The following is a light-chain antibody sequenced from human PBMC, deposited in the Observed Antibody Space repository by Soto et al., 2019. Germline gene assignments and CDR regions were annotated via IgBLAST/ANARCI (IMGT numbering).Light chain of an antibody. CDR3: QQYNWPPTWT. CDR1: QTVRSSY. CDR2: GAS. J-gene: IGKJ1*01. V-gene: IGKV3-20*01. Sequence: EIVLTQSPGTLSLSPGERATLSFRASQTVRSSYLAWYQQKPGQAPRLLIYGASTRATGIPARFSGSGSGTEFTLTISSLQPEDFAVYYCQQYNWPPTWTFGQGTKVDIK.